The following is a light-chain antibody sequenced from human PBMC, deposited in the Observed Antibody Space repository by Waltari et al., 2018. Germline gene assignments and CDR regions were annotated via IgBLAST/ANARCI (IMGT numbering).Light chain of an antibody. J-gene: IGLJ2*01. CDR2: EAT. CDR1: YYDIGNYDL. Sequence: QSAPTQPASVSGSPGQSVTISCTGTYYDIGNYDLVSWYQQYPGKAPRLIIYEATSRPSWVSNRFSASKSGNTASLTISGLQTEDEAHYYCCSYAGENTMIFGGGTRLTVL. V-gene: IGLV2-23*01. CDR3: CSYAGENTMI.